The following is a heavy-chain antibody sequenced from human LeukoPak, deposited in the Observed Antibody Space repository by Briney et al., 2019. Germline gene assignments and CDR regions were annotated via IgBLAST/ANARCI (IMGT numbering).Heavy chain of an antibody. CDR2: IKQDGGEK. Sequence: GGSLRLSCAASGFPFRSYWMSWVRQAPGKGPEWVANIKQDGGEKYHVDSVKGRFTISRDNAKNSLYLEMSSLRAEDTAVYYCAREDHSKYEHWGQGTLVTVSS. D-gene: IGHD4-11*01. CDR1: GFPFRSYW. J-gene: IGHJ1*01. CDR3: AREDHSKYEH. V-gene: IGHV3-7*01.